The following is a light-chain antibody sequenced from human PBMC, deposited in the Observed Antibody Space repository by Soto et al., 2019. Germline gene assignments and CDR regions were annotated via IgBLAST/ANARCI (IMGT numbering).Light chain of an antibody. V-gene: IGLV1-44*01. J-gene: IGLJ2*01. CDR1: SYNIGSNT. CDR3: AAWDDSLNGVV. CDR2: SNY. Sequence: QSVLTQPPSASGTPGQRVNIACSGSSYNIGSNTGNWYQQLPGTAPKLLIFSNYQRPSGVPDRFSGSKSGTSASLAISGLQSDDEADYYCAAWDDSLNGVVFGGGTKLTVL.